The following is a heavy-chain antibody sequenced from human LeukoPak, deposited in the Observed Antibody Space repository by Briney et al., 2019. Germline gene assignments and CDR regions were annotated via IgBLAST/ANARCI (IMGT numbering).Heavy chain of an antibody. Sequence: GGSLRLSCAASAFSINNFWMHWVRQGPGKGLEWVSRINKDATITTYADSVKGRFTVSRDNVKNMVYLDMNGLRGDDTAVYYCARSGIGRAFDIWGQGATVTVSS. V-gene: IGHV3-74*03. D-gene: IGHD3-10*01. CDR2: INKDATIT. CDR1: AFSINNFW. J-gene: IGHJ3*02. CDR3: ARSGIGRAFDI.